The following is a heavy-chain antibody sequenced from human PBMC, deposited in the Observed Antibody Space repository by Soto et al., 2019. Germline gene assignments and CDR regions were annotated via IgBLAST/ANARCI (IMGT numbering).Heavy chain of an antibody. D-gene: IGHD1-26*01. CDR1: GYAFSNYG. V-gene: IGHV1-18*01. CDR2: VPAYTGDT. CDR3: ARDPASKRVPATPDY. J-gene: IGHJ4*02. Sequence: ASVKVSCKTSGYAFSNYGITWVRQAPGQGLEWLGWVPAYTGDTEYALSLQGRVTMTTDASTSTAYMELRSLRFDDTAVYFCARDPASKRVPATPDYWGQGTLVTVSS.